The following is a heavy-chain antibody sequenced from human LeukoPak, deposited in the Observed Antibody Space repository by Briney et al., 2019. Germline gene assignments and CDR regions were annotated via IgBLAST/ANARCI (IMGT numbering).Heavy chain of an antibody. Sequence: ASVKVSCKASGYAFTSYGISWVRQAPGQGLEWMGWISAYNGNTNYAQKLQGRVTMTTDTSTSTAYMELRSLRSDDTAVYYCARSEDHYDSSGYTSLDYWGQGTLVTVSS. V-gene: IGHV1-18*01. CDR1: GYAFTSYG. CDR2: ISAYNGNT. J-gene: IGHJ4*02. CDR3: ARSEDHYDSSGYTSLDY. D-gene: IGHD3-22*01.